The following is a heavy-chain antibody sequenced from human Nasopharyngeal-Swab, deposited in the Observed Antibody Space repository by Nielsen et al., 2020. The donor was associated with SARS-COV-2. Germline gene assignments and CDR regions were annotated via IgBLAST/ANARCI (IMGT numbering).Heavy chain of an antibody. V-gene: IGHV3-23*01. CDR3: SYYVFFVPAAIGYNWFDH. Sequence: QAPGKGLEWGSSLSGSGGSTYYADSVKGRFTISRDKSKNTLYLQMNSLRAEDPAVYYCSYYVFFVPAAIGYNWFDHWGQGTLVTVSS. J-gene: IGHJ5*02. D-gene: IGHD2-2*02. CDR2: LSGSGGST.